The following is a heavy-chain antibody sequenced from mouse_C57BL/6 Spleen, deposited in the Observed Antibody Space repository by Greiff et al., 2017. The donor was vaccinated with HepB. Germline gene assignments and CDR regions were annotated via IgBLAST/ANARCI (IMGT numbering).Heavy chain of an antibody. D-gene: IGHD1-1*01. J-gene: IGHJ2*01. CDR2: IWRGGST. Sequence: VQLKESGPGLVQPSQSLSITCTVSGFSLTSYGVHWVRQSPGKGLEWLGVIWRGGSTDYNAAFMSRLSITKDNSKSQVFFKMNSLQADDTAIYYCAKNAYYYGSSFDYWGQGTTLTVSS. V-gene: IGHV2-5*01. CDR3: AKNAYYYGSSFDY. CDR1: GFSLTSYG.